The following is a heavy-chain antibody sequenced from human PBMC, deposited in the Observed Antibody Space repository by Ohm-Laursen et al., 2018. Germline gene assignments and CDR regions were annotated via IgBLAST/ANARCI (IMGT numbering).Heavy chain of an antibody. CDR3: AREVGG. CDR1: GFAFNDAW. Sequence: SLRLSCAASGFAFNDAWMSWVRQAPGKGLEWVSVIYSGGSTYYADSVKGRFTISRDNSKNTLYLQMNSLRAEDTAVYYCAREVGGWGQGTLVTVSS. V-gene: IGHV3-53*01. CDR2: IYSGGST. J-gene: IGHJ4*02. D-gene: IGHD3-16*01.